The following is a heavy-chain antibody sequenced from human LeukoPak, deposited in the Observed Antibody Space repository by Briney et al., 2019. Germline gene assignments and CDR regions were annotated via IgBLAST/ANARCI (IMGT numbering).Heavy chain of an antibody. V-gene: IGHV3-23*01. CDR1: GFTFSSYA. J-gene: IGHJ4*02. Sequence: QAGGSLRLSCAASGFTFSSYAMSWVRQAPGKGLEWVSVISGSGGSTYYEDSVKGRFTISRDNSKNTLYLQMNSLRAEDTAVYYCAKGERYNSGWYGYWGQGTLVTVSS. CDR3: AKGERYNSGWYGY. CDR2: ISGSGGST. D-gene: IGHD6-19*01.